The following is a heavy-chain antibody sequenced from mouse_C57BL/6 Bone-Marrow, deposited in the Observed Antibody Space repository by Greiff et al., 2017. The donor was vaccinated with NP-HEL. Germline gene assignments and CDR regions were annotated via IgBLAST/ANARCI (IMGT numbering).Heavy chain of an antibody. D-gene: IGHD1-1*01. CDR2: ISGGGGNT. J-gene: IGHJ2*01. CDR1: GFTFSSYT. Sequence: EVQGVESGGGLVKPGGSLKLSCAASGFTFSSYTMSWVRQTPEKRLEWVATISGGGGNTYYPDSVKGRFTISRDNAKNTLYLQMSSLRSEDTALYYCARGDYYGSSSYFDYWGQGTTLTVSS. V-gene: IGHV5-9*01. CDR3: ARGDYYGSSSYFDY.